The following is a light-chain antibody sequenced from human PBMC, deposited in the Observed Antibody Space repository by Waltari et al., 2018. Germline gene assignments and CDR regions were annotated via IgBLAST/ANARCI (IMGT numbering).Light chain of an antibody. J-gene: IGLJ3*02. CDR3: QTGGHGTWV. CDR1: SGPSSNI. V-gene: IGLV4-69*01. CDR2: VNSDGSH. Sequence: QLVLTQSPSASASLGDSVKFTSTLSSGPSSNILAWPQQQPEKGPRYLMKVNSDGSHSKGDEIPDRFSGSGSGTERYLTISSGQSEDEADYYCQTGGHGTWVFGGGTKLTVL.